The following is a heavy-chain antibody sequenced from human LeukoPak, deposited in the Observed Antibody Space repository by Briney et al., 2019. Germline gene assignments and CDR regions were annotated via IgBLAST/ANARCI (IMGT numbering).Heavy chain of an antibody. CDR1: GYTFTGYY. Sequence: ASVKVSCKASGYTFTGYYMHWVRQAPGQGLEWMGWINPNSGGTNYAQKFQGRVTMTRDTSISTAYMELSRLRSDDTAVYYCARGCTNSICYTDWFDPWGQGTLVTVSS. D-gene: IGHD2-8*01. CDR3: ARGCTNSICYTDWFDP. V-gene: IGHV1-2*02. CDR2: INPNSGGT. J-gene: IGHJ5*02.